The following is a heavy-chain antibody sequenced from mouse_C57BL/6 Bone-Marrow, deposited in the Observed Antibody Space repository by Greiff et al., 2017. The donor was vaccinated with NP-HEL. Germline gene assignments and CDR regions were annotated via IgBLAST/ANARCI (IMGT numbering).Heavy chain of an antibody. J-gene: IGHJ1*03. V-gene: IGHV1-64*01. CDR3: ARDDYDVAWYFDV. CDR1: GYTFTSYW. CDR2: IHPNSGGT. D-gene: IGHD2-4*01. Sequence: VQLQQPGAELVKPGASVKLSCKASGYTFTSYWMHWVKQRPGQGLEWIGMIHPNSGGTNYNEKFKSKATLTVDKASSTAYMQLSSLTSEDSAVYYCARDDYDVAWYFDVWGTGTTVTVSS.